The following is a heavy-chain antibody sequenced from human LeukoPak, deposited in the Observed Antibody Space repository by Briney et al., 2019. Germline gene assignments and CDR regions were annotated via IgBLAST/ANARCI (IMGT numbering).Heavy chain of an antibody. V-gene: IGHV3-30*04. CDR2: ISFDGTNK. J-gene: IGHJ4*02. CDR1: GVSLSNYA. Sequence: GGSLRLSCTASGVSLSNYAMHWVRRPPGRGLEWVAVISFDGTNKYYGDSVEGRFSVSRDNSKNTLYLQMNSLRPDDTAMYYCATDYGDYEPIDYWGEGTLVTVSP. D-gene: IGHD4-17*01. CDR3: ATDYGDYEPIDY.